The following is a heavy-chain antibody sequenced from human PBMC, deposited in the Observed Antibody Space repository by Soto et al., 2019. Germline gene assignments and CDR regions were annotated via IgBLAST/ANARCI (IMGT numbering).Heavy chain of an antibody. V-gene: IGHV4-59*01. CDR1: GGSISIYY. Sequence: SETLSLTCTVSGGSISIYYWSWIRQPPGKGLEWIGYIYYSGSTNYNPSLKSRVTISVDTSKNQFSLKLSYVTAADTAVYYCARYSSGWYQYALDIWGKGTMVTLSS. J-gene: IGHJ3*02. D-gene: IGHD6-19*01. CDR2: IYYSGST. CDR3: ARYSSGWYQYALDI.